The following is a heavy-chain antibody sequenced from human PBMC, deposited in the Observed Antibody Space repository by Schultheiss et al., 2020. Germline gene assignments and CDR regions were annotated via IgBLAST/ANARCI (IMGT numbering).Heavy chain of an antibody. V-gene: IGHV4-30-4*07. Sequence: SETLSLTCAVSGGSISSCGYSWSWIRQRPGKGLEWIGYIYYSGSTYYNPSLKSRVTISVDTSKNQFSLKLSAVTAADTAVYYCARVGSSWIYYFDYWGQGTLVTVSS. J-gene: IGHJ4*02. D-gene: IGHD6-13*01. CDR2: IYYSGST. CDR1: GGSISSCGYS. CDR3: ARVGSSWIYYFDY.